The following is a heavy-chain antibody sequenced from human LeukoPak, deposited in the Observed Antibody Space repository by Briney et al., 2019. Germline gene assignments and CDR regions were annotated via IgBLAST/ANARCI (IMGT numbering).Heavy chain of an antibody. V-gene: IGHV3-53*01. CDR2: IYSGGST. Sequence: GGSLRLSCAASGFTVSSNYMSWVRQAPGKGLEWVSVIYSGGSTYSADSVKGRLTISRDNSKNTLYLQMNSLRAEDTAVYYCARVLENYDFWSGYPNYYYYMDVWGKGTTVTVSS. J-gene: IGHJ6*03. CDR1: GFTVSSNY. D-gene: IGHD3-3*01. CDR3: ARVLENYDFWSGYPNYYYYMDV.